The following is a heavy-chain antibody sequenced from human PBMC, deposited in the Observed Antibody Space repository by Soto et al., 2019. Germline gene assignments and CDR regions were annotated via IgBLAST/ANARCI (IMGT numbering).Heavy chain of an antibody. V-gene: IGHV1-18*01. Sequence: ASVTVSCKASGYTFTSCGIRWVRQAPGQGLEWMGWISAYNGNTNYAQKLQGRVTMTTDPSTSTAYMELRSLRSDDTAVYYCARDGYSYGHDYYYYYMDVWGKGTTVTVSS. J-gene: IGHJ6*03. CDR1: GYTFTSCG. CDR3: ARDGYSYGHDYYYYYMDV. CDR2: ISAYNGNT. D-gene: IGHD5-18*01.